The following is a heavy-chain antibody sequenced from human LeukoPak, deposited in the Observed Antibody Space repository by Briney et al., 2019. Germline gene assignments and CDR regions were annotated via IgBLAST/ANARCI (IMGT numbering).Heavy chain of an antibody. CDR2: ISGSGGST. V-gene: IGHV3-23*01. J-gene: IGHJ4*02. Sequence: GGSLRLSCAASEFTFSSYAMNWVRQAPGKGLEWVSGISGSGGSTYYADSVKGRFTISRDNSKNTLYLQMNSLRAEDTAVYYRAKDPHARIPGGVLHWGQGTLVTVSS. D-gene: IGHD6-13*01. CDR1: EFTFSSYA. CDR3: AKDPHARIPGGVLH.